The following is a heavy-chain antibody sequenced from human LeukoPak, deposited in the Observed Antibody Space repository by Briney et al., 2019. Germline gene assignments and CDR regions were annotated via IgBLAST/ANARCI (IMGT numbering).Heavy chain of an antibody. CDR2: ISGSGGST. V-gene: IGHV3-23*01. CDR3: AKGGRYYDSSGNLYDY. Sequence: PGGSLRLSCAASGFTFSSYAMSWVRQAPGKGLEWASAISGSGGSTYYADSVKGRFTISRDNSKNTLYLQMNSLRAEDTAVYYCAKGGRYYDSSGNLYDYWGQGTLVTASS. D-gene: IGHD3-22*01. J-gene: IGHJ4*02. CDR1: GFTFSSYA.